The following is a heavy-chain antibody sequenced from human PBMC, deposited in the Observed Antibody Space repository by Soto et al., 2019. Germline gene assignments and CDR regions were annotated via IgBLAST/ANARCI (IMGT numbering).Heavy chain of an antibody. CDR1: GFSFTTAGVA. Sequence: SGPTLVNPTQTLTLTCTFSGFSFTTAGVAVGWIRQTPGGALEWLTLIYYNDDRRFSPSLKTRLTITGDTSKNQVVLSLTNVDPGDTATYFCAHSDGGYEIIYYDFWGQGIPVTVS. CDR3: AHSDGGYEIIYYDF. D-gene: IGHD5-12*01. CDR2: IYYNDDR. J-gene: IGHJ4*02. V-gene: IGHV2-5*01.